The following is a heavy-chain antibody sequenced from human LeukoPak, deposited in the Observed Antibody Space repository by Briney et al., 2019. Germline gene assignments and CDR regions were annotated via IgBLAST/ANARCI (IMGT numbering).Heavy chain of an antibody. D-gene: IGHD6-19*01. Sequence: GGSLRLSCAASGFTFSSYAMSWVRQAPGKGLEWDSAISGSGGSTYYADSVKGRFTISRDNSKNTLYLQMNSLRAEDTAVYYCAKKRYSSGWSRLYYFDYWGQGTLVTVSS. V-gene: IGHV3-23*01. J-gene: IGHJ4*02. CDR2: ISGSGGST. CDR1: GFTFSSYA. CDR3: AKKRYSSGWSRLYYFDY.